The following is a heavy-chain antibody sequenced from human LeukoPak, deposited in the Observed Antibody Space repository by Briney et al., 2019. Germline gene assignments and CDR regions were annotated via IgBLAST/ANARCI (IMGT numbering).Heavy chain of an antibody. CDR1: GFPFSIYG. V-gene: IGHV3-23*01. J-gene: IGHJ4*02. D-gene: IGHD2-15*01. CDR3: ARVSGGSCYL. Sequence: GGTLRLSCAGSGFPFSIYGMNWVRQAPGKGLEWVSGISPGGGPTYYADSVKGRFTISRDNAKNTLYLQMNSLRAEDTAVYYCARVSGGSCYLWGQGTLVTVSS. CDR2: ISPGGGPT.